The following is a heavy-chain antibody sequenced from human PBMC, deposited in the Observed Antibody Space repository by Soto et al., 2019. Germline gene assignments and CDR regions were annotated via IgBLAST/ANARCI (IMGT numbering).Heavy chain of an antibody. V-gene: IGHV1-69*01. CDR3: ATNVDSGYYFRWFDP. D-gene: IGHD3-22*01. CDR1: GGTFSTYP. J-gene: IGHJ5*02. Sequence: QVQLVQSGAEAKKPGSSVKVSCKASGGTFSTYPLSWVRQAPGQGLEWMGEIIPIFGTTNYAQKFQGRVTITADESTSTVYMDLSSLRSEDTAVYYCATNVDSGYYFRWFDPWGQGTLVTVSP. CDR2: IIPIFGTT.